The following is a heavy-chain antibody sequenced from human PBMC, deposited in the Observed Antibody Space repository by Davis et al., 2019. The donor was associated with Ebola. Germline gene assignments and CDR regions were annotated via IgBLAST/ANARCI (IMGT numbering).Heavy chain of an antibody. D-gene: IGHD2-21*02. Sequence: PGGSLRLSCAASGFTFGDYSMSWIRQAPGKGLEWVSYITNNGRPIYYADSVRGRFTVSRDNAKNSLYLQMNSLRAEDTAVYYCVRDPALVVTGGGWFFGLWGRGTLVTVSS. CDR3: VRDPALVVTGGGWFFGL. V-gene: IGHV3-11*04. CDR1: GFTFGDYS. J-gene: IGHJ2*01. CDR2: ITNNGRPI.